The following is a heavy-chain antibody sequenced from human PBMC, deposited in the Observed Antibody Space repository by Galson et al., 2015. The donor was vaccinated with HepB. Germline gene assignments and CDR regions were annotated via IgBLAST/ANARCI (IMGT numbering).Heavy chain of an antibody. J-gene: IGHJ4*02. CDR2: IIPIFGTA. CDR3: ARLEVVPAAPQKPAIDY. Sequence: SVKVSCKASGGTFSSYAISWVRQAPGQGLEWMGGIIPIFGTANYAQKFQGRVTITADESTSTAYMELSSLRSEDTAVYYCARLEVVPAAPQKPAIDYWGQGTLVTVSS. CDR1: GGTFSSYA. D-gene: IGHD2-2*01. V-gene: IGHV1-69*13.